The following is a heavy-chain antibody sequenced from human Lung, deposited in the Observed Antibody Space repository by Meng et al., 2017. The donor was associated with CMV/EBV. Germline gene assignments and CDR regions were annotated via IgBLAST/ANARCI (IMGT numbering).Heavy chain of an antibody. D-gene: IGHD2-15*01. J-gene: IGHJ4*02. CDR3: ARVYCSRGSCSFDY. V-gene: IGHV3-21*01. CDR1: GFTFSSYS. CDR2: ISSNSKYI. Sequence: ESLKISXAASGFTFSSYSVNWVRQAPGKGLEWVSSISSNSKYIFYADSVKGRFTISRDNAKNALHLQMNSLRDEDTALYYCARVYCSRGSCSFDYWGQGTLVTVSS.